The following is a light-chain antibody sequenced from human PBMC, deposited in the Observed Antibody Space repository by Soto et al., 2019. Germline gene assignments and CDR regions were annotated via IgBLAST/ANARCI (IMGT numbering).Light chain of an antibody. CDR3: QKYGSSPLMYT. Sequence: EIVLTQSPGTLSLSPGERATLSCRASQSVSSSYLAWYQPKPGQAPRLLIYGASSRATGIPDRFSGSGSGTDFTLTISRLEPEDFAVYYCQKYGSSPLMYTFGQGTKLEIK. CDR2: GAS. CDR1: QSVSSSY. J-gene: IGKJ2*01. V-gene: IGKV3-20*01.